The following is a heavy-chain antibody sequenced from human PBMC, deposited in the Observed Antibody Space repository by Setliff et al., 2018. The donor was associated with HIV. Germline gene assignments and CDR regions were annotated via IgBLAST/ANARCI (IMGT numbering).Heavy chain of an antibody. CDR1: GFTFRTYG. Sequence: PGGSLRLSCAASGFTFRTYGMHWVRQAPGKGLEWVSGISWNSGSIGYADSVKGRFTISRDDAKNSLYLQMNSLRAEDMALYYCAKGDHTISSTWSPHFDYWGQGTLVTVSS. D-gene: IGHD6-13*01. CDR3: AKGDHTISSTWSPHFDY. V-gene: IGHV3-9*03. CDR2: ISWNSGSI. J-gene: IGHJ4*02.